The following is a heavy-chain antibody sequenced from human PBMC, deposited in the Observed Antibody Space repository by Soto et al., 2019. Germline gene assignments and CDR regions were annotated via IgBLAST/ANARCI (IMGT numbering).Heavy chain of an antibody. J-gene: IGHJ4*02. Sequence: QVQLQESGPGLVKPSETLSLTCTVSGGSISTYYWDCLRQSPEKGLEWIGYTHYSGNTNYHPSLRGRVTISLDTSRNQFSLILSAVTAADTAIYYCARHTLTVRSGFDNWGQGALVTVSS. CDR3: ARHTLTVRSGFDN. CDR1: GGSISTYY. D-gene: IGHD4-17*01. CDR2: THYSGNT. V-gene: IGHV4-59*12.